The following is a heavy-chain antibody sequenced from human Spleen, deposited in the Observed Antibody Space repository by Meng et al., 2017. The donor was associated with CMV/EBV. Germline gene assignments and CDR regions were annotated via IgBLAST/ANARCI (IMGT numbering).Heavy chain of an antibody. J-gene: IGHJ5*02. Sequence: LVHRSAGRGLEWVGDIKTSGTNKYYADSVRSRFTISRKDYKNTLYLKMNSLRAEDTAIYCCAKERSGDYIPEFDPWGQGTLVTVSS. CDR2: IKTSGTNK. D-gene: IGHD4-17*01. V-gene: IGHV3-33*03. CDR3: AKERSGDYIPEFDP.